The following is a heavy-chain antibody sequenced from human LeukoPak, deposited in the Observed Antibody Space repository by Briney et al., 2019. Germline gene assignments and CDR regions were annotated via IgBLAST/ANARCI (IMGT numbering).Heavy chain of an antibody. CDR3: ARRNYYGSGRPGFDP. Sequence: PGGSLRLSCAATGFTFRSYEMNWVRKAPGKGLEWVSYISDSGSTINYADSVKGRFTVSRDNAENSLYLQMNSLRAEDTAIYYCARRNYYGSGRPGFDPWGQGTLVTVSS. D-gene: IGHD3-10*01. CDR1: GFTFRSYE. J-gene: IGHJ5*02. CDR2: ISDSGSTI. V-gene: IGHV3-48*03.